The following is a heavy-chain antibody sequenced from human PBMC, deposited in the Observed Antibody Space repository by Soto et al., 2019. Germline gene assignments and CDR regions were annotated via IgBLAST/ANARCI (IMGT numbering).Heavy chain of an antibody. Sequence: GGSLRLSCAASGFTFSSYWMHWVRQVPGKGLVWVSRINSDGSSTTYADSVKGRFTISRDNAKNTLYLQMNSLRAEDTAVYYCTRGHYSSGWLDAFDIWGQGPMVTVSS. CDR3: TRGHYSSGWLDAFDI. CDR2: INSDGSST. V-gene: IGHV3-74*03. CDR1: GFTFSSYW. D-gene: IGHD6-19*01. J-gene: IGHJ3*02.